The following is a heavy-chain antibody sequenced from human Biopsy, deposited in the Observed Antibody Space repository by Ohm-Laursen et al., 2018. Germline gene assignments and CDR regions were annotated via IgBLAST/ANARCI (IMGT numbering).Heavy chain of an antibody. CDR1: GGSLSSYS. CDR3: ARDRDRRGWFDP. CDR2: IYTSGIT. V-gene: IGHV4-4*07. J-gene: IGHJ5*01. Sequence: GTLSLTCTVSGGSLSSYSWSWIRQPAGKGLEWIGQIYTSGITNYNPSLKSRVTMSVDTSKNKFSLRVSSVTAADTAVYYCARDRDRRGWFDPWGQGTTVTVSS. D-gene: IGHD1-14*01.